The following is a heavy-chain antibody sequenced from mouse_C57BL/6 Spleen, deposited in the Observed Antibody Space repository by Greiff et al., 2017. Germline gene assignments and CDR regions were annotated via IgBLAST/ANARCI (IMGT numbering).Heavy chain of an antibody. Sequence: VQLQQSGAELARPGASVKLSCKASGYTFTSYGISWVKQRTGQGLEWIGEIYPRSGNTYYNEKFKGKATLTVDKSSSTAYMELRSLTSEDSAVYFCAREVLDCEYGDYAMDDWGQGTSVTVSS. CDR1: GYTFTSYG. CDR2: IYPRSGNT. CDR3: AREVLDCEYGDYAMDD. V-gene: IGHV1-81*01. J-gene: IGHJ4*01. D-gene: IGHD1-2*01.